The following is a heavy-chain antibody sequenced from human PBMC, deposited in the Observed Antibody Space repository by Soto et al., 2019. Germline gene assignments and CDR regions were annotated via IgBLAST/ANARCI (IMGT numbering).Heavy chain of an antibody. V-gene: IGHV4-39*01. CDR2: IYYSGST. D-gene: IGHD6-6*01. J-gene: IGHJ5*02. Sequence: SETLSLTCTVSGGSISSSSYYWGWIRQPPGKGLEWIGSIYYSGSTYYNPSLKSRVTISVDTSKNQFSLKLSSVTAADTAVYYCARRFTARPRPYNWFDPWGQGTLVTVSS. CDR3: ARRFTARPRPYNWFDP. CDR1: GGSISSSSYY.